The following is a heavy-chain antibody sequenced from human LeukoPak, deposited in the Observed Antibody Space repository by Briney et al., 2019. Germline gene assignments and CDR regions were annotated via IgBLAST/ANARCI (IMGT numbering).Heavy chain of an antibody. J-gene: IGHJ4*02. V-gene: IGHV4-59*08. CDR2: IYYSGST. CDR3: ARLQHGYSGYDFLNYFDY. CDR1: GVSISSYY. D-gene: IGHD5-12*01. Sequence: SETLSLTCTVSGVSISSYYWSWIRQPPGKGLEWIGYIYYSGSTNYNPSLKSRVTISVDTSKNQFSLKLSSVTAADTAVYYCARLQHGYSGYDFLNYFDYWGQGTLVTVSS.